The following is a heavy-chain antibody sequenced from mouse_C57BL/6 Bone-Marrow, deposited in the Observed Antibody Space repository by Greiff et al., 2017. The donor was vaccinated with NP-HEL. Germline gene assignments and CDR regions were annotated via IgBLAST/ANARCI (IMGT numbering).Heavy chain of an antibody. Sequence: VQLVESDAELVKPGASVKISCKVSGYTFTDHTIHWMKQRPEQGLAWIGYIYPRDGSTKYNEKFKGKATLTADKSSSTAYMQLNSLTSEASGVYFWARPWGNYGVFAYWGQGTLVTVSA. J-gene: IGHJ3*01. CDR2: IYPRDGST. D-gene: IGHD2-1*01. CDR3: ARPWGNYGVFAY. CDR1: GYTFTDHT. V-gene: IGHV1-78*01.